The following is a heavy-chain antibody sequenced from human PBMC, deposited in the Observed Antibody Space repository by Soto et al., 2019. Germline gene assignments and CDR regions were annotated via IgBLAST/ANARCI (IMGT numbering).Heavy chain of an antibody. CDR2: IIPIFGTA. CDR1: GGTFSSYA. J-gene: IGHJ3*02. Sequence: ASVKVSCKASGGTFSSYAISWVRQAPGQGLEWMGGIIPIFGTANYAQKFQGRVTITADESTSTAYMELSSLRSEDTAVYYCARDGSKLNAFDIWGQGTMVTVSS. CDR3: ARDGSKLNAFDI. D-gene: IGHD1-7*01. V-gene: IGHV1-69*13.